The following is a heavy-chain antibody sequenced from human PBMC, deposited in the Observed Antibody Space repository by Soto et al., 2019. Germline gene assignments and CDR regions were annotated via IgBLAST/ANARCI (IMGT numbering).Heavy chain of an antibody. Sequence: AASVKVSCKASGYTFSSYGISWVRQAPGQGLEWMGWISAYNGNTVYAQKLQGRVTMTTDTSTTTAYMELRSLTPDATAVYYRAGDFFLVVGATFDYWGQGTLVTVSS. D-gene: IGHD1-26*01. J-gene: IGHJ4*02. CDR3: AGDFFLVVGATFDY. V-gene: IGHV1-18*04. CDR1: GYTFSSYG. CDR2: ISAYNGNT.